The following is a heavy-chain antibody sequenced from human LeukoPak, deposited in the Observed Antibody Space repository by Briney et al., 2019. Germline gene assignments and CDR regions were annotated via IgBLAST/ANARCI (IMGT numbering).Heavy chain of an antibody. V-gene: IGHV3-23*01. CDR1: GFTFSSFA. Sequence: GGSLRLSCAASGFTFSSFALSWVRQAPGKGLEWISGISGSGGRTDYADSMKGRFTISRDNSKNTLYLQMSSLRADDTALYYCAKSPPRCSGGSCYGYWGRGTLVTVSS. D-gene: IGHD2-15*01. CDR3: AKSPPRCSGGSCYGY. CDR2: ISGSGGRT. J-gene: IGHJ4*02.